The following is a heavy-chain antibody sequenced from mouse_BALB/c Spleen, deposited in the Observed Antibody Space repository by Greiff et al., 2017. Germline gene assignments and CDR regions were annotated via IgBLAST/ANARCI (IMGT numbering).Heavy chain of an antibody. Sequence: EVQGVESGGGLVKPGGSLKLSCAASGFTFSSYTMSWVRQTPEKRLEWVATISSGGSYTYYPDSVKGRFTISRDNAKNTLYLQMSSLKSEDTAMYYCTRGGGKGDAMDYWGQGTSVTVSS. J-gene: IGHJ4*01. CDR3: TRGGGKGDAMDY. CDR1: GFTFSSYT. D-gene: IGHD2-1*01. CDR2: ISSGGSYT. V-gene: IGHV5-6-4*01.